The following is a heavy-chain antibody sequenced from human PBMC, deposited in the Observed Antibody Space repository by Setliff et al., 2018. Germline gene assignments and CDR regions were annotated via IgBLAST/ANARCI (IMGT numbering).Heavy chain of an antibody. CDR1: QYTFTAYY. CDR2: IDPNNGGT. Sequence: ASVPVSRKASQYTFTAYYLHWVRQAPGQRLEWMGWIDPNNGGTKYAQKFQGRVTMTRDTSISTGYMERTRLRYDDTAVYYCARSPTRTTGSHYLGYYYYYMDFWGKGTTVTVSS. V-gene: IGHV1-2*02. J-gene: IGHJ6*03. D-gene: IGHD1-1*01. CDR3: ARSPTRTTGSHYLGYYYYYMDF.